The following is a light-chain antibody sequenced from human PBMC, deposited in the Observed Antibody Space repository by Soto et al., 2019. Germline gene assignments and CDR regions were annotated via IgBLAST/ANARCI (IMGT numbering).Light chain of an antibody. J-gene: IGKJ2*03. CDR2: RAS. Sequence: DIQMTQSPSTLSASVGDRVTITCRASQTISTWLAWYQQKPGEAPNLLIYRASTLKSGVPSRFSGSGSGTEFPLTISSLQPDDFATYYCQRYNSYPYSFGQGTTLEIK. CDR1: QTISTW. CDR3: QRYNSYPYS. V-gene: IGKV1-5*03.